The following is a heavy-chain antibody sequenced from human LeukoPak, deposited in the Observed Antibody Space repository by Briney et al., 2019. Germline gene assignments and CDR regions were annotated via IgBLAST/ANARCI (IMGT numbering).Heavy chain of an antibody. CDR2: ISYDGSNK. CDR1: GFTFSSYA. J-gene: IGHJ3*02. Sequence: GRSLRLSCAASGFTFSSYAMHWVRQAPGKGLEWVAVISYDGSNKYYADSVKGRFTISRDNAKNSLYLQMNSLRAEDTAVYHCARDLLLGDILTGYDAFDIWGQGTMVTVSS. CDR3: ARDLLLGDILTGYDAFDI. D-gene: IGHD3-9*01. V-gene: IGHV3-30*04.